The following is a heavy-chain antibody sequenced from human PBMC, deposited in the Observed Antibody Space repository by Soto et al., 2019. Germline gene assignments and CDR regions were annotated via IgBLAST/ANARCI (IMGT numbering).Heavy chain of an antibody. Sequence: EVQLVESGGGFVQPGGSLRLSCAASGFIFSNNWIHWVRQAPGKGLEWVSHINNDGSDTSYADSVKGRFTISRDNAKNTVFLQMNSLGAGDTGLYYWARGGGGLDYWGQGTLVTVSS. V-gene: IGHV3-74*01. CDR1: GFIFSNNW. J-gene: IGHJ4*02. D-gene: IGHD3-16*01. CDR2: INNDGSDT. CDR3: ARGGGGLDY.